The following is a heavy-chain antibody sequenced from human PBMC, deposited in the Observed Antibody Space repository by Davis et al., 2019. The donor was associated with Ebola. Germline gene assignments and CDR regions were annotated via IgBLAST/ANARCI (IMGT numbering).Heavy chain of an antibody. CDR1: GGSFSSHP. V-gene: IGHV1-69*13. Sequence: SVKVSCQTSGGSFSSHPISWVRQAPRQGLEWMGGIIPIFDTPHYAQKFQGRITMTADAATSTAYMELSSLRSEDTATYFCARDFDGGNYYFDYWGPGTPVAVSS. CDR2: IIPIFDTP. J-gene: IGHJ4*02. CDR3: ARDFDGGNYYFDY. D-gene: IGHD3-9*01.